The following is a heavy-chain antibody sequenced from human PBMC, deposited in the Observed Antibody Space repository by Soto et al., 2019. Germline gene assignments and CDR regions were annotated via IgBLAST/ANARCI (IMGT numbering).Heavy chain of an antibody. CDR3: ASQSSGWKIDY. V-gene: IGHV4-59*01. Sequence: SETLSLTCTVSGGSISSYYWSWIRQPPGKGLEWIGYIYYSGSTNYNPSLKSRVTISVDTSKNQFSLKLSSVTAADTAVYYCASQSSGWKIDYWGQGTLVTVSS. CDR2: IYYSGST. CDR1: GGSISSYY. J-gene: IGHJ4*02. D-gene: IGHD6-19*01.